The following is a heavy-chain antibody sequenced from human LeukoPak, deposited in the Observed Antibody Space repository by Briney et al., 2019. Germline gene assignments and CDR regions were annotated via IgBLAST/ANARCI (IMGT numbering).Heavy chain of an antibody. J-gene: IGHJ3*02. CDR1: GYTFTSYY. D-gene: IGHD1-26*01. V-gene: IGHV1-46*01. CDR2: INPSGGST. CDR3: ARVGAKGAFDI. Sequence: ASVKVSCKASGYTFTSYYMRWVRQAPGQGLEWMGIINPSGGSTSYAQKFQGRVTMTRDTSTSTVYMELSSLRSEDTAVYYCARVGAKGAFDIWGQGTMVTVSS.